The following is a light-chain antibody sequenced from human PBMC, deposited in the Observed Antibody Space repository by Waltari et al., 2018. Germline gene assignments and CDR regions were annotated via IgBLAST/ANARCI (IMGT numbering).Light chain of an antibody. CDR1: SSDVGSYNL. V-gene: IGLV2-23*03. CDR3: CSYAGSNTFVV. Sequence: QSALTQPASVSGSPGQSITISCTGTSSDVGSYNLVSWYQQHPGKAPKLMIYEGNKRPSGVSSRFSGSKSGNTAYLTISGLQGEDEADYHCCSYAGSNTFVVFGGGTKLTVL. CDR2: EGN. J-gene: IGLJ3*02.